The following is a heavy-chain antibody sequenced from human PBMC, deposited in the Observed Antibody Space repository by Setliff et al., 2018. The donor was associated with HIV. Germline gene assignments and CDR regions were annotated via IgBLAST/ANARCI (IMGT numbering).Heavy chain of an antibody. Sequence: LVNPTETLTLTCSVSGFSLDNTRMGVTWIRRPPGKALEWLAHIFPNDEKSYNTSLKTRLTISRDTSKNQVVLTMTNMDPVDTATYYCAHRHDGDYDYYFDYWGQGTLVTVSS. V-gene: IGHV2-26*01. J-gene: IGHJ4*02. CDR1: GFSLDNTRMG. D-gene: IGHD4-17*01. CDR2: IFPNDEK. CDR3: AHRHDGDYDYYFDY.